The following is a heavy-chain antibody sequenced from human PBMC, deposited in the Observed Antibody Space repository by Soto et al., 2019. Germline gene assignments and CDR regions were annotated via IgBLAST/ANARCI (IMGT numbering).Heavy chain of an antibody. V-gene: IGHV6-1*01. D-gene: IGHD5-12*01. CDR1: GDSVSSNSAA. J-gene: IGHJ6*02. CDR2: TYYRSKWYN. CDR3: AREDKLNRGYNYNYYYGMDV. Sequence: SQTLSLTCAISGDSVSSNSAAWNWIRQSPSRGLEWLGRTYYRSKWYNDYAVSVKSRITTNPDTSKNQFSLQLNSVTPEDTAVYYRAREDKLNRGYNYNYYYGMDVWGQGTTVTVSS.